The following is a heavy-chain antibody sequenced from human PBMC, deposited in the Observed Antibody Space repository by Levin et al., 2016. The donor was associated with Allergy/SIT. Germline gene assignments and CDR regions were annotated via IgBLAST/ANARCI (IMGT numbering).Heavy chain of an antibody. CDR2: MYYSEDT. CDR3: ARVVVVAATPKWFDP. D-gene: IGHD2-15*01. V-gene: IGHV4-30-2*01. Sequence: WIRQPPGKGLEWIGYMYYSEDTYYNPSLKSRVTMSLDRSKNQFSLNLTSVTVADTAVYYCARVVVVAATPKWFDPWGQGTLVTVSS. J-gene: IGHJ5*02.